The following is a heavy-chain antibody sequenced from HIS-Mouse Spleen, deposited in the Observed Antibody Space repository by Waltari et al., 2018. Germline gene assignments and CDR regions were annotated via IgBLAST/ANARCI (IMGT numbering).Heavy chain of an antibody. Sequence: QLQLQESGPGLVKPSEPLSLTCTVSGGSISSSSSYWGWIRPPPGKGLEWIGSIYYSGSTYYNPSLKSRVTISVDTSKNQFSLKLSSVTAADTAVYYCAREIPYSSSWYDWYFDLWGRGTLVTVSS. V-gene: IGHV4-39*07. D-gene: IGHD6-13*01. CDR1: GGSISSSSSY. J-gene: IGHJ2*01. CDR3: AREIPYSSSWYDWYFDL. CDR2: IYYSGST.